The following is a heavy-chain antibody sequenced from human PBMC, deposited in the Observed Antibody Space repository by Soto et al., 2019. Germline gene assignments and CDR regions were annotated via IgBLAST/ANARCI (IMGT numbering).Heavy chain of an antibody. CDR3: ARDHRSGWYNWFDP. V-gene: IGHV1-18*01. CDR2: ISAYNGNT. CDR1: GYTFTSYG. Sequence: ASVKVPCKASGYTFTSYGISWVRQAPGQGLEWMGWISAYNGNTNYAQKLQGRVTMTTDTSTSTAYMELRSLRSDDTAVYYCARDHRSGWYNWFDPWGQGTLVTVSS. D-gene: IGHD6-19*01. J-gene: IGHJ5*02.